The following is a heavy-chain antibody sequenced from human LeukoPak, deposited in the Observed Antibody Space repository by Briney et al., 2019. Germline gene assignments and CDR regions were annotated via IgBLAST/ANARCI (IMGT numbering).Heavy chain of an antibody. V-gene: IGHV4-61*08. D-gene: IGHD3-16*02. CDR2: IYYSGST. CDR1: GGSISSGDYY. J-gene: IGHJ5*02. CDR3: VRDFTQDRRFDP. Sequence: PSETLSLTCTVSGGSISSGDYYWGWIRQPPGKGLEWIGYIYYSGSTNYNPSLKSRVTISVDTSKIQFSLKLSSVTAADTAVYYCVRDFTQDRRFDPWGQGTLVTVSS.